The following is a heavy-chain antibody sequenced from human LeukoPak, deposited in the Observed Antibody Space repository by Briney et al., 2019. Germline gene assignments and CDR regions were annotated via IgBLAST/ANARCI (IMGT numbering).Heavy chain of an antibody. CDR3: AALARDY. J-gene: IGHJ4*02. CDR2: IHNDGST. Sequence: PGGSLRLSCAASGFIVSSNYMTWVRQAPGEGLEWVSVIHNDGSTYYIDSVKGRFTISRDNSKNTLYLQMNSLRVEDTAVYYCAALARDYWGQGTLVTVSS. V-gene: IGHV3-53*01. CDR1: GFIVSSNY. D-gene: IGHD3-3*02.